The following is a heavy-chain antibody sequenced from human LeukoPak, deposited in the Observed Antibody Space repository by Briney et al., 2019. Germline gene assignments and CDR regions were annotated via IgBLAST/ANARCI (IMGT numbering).Heavy chain of an antibody. V-gene: IGHV1-46*01. CDR3: ARDKEGYSYGFGAFDI. D-gene: IGHD5-18*01. Sequence: HGASVNVSCKASGYTFTSYYMHWARQAPGQGLEWMGIINPSGGSTSYAQKFQGRVTMTRDTSTSTVYMELSSLRSEDTAVYYCARDKEGYSYGFGAFDIWGQGTMVTVSS. J-gene: IGHJ3*02. CDR1: GYTFTSYY. CDR2: INPSGGST.